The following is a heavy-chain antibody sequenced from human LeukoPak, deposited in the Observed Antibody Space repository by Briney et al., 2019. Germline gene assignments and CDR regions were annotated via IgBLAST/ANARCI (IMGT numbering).Heavy chain of an antibody. V-gene: IGHV4-38-2*02. Sequence: PSVTLSLTCTVSGYSFSSGFYWGWIRQPPGKGLEWIGSVYHGGNTYYNPSLKSRVTISVDTSNNQFSLKLSSVTAADTAVYYCARILNYYDTSGPIFDYWGQGTLVTVSS. CDR2: VYHGGNT. J-gene: IGHJ4*02. CDR3: ARILNYYDTSGPIFDY. D-gene: IGHD3-22*01. CDR1: GYSFSSGFY.